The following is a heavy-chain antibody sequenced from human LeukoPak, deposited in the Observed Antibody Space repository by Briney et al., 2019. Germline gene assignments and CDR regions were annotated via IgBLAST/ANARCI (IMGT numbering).Heavy chain of an antibody. Sequence: GESLNICCKGSGYSFTSYWIGWVRQMRGKGLEWMGIIYPGDSDTRYSPSFQGQVTISADKSISTAYLQWSSLKASDTAMYYCARRRYDSSSYYPVGYFDYWGQGTLVTVSS. J-gene: IGHJ4*02. CDR1: GYSFTSYW. CDR2: IYPGDSDT. V-gene: IGHV5-51*01. D-gene: IGHD3-22*01. CDR3: ARRRYDSSSYYPVGYFDY.